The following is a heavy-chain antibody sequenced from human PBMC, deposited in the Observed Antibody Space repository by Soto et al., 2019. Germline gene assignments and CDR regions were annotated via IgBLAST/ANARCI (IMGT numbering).Heavy chain of an antibody. CDR2: ISWNSGSI. D-gene: IGHD2-2*01. J-gene: IGHJ3*02. CDR1: GFTFDDYA. Sequence: GGSLRLSCAASGFTFDDYAMHWVRQAPGKGLEWVSGISWNSGSIGYADSVKGRFTISRDNAKNSLYLQMNSLRAEDTALYYCAKDFRQLADDAFDIWGQGTMVTVSS. CDR3: AKDFRQLADDAFDI. V-gene: IGHV3-9*01.